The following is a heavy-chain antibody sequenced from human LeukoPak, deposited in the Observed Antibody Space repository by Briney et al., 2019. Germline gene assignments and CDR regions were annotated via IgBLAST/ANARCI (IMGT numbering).Heavy chain of an antibody. CDR1: RYTFTHYA. V-gene: IGHV1-3*03. CDR3: ARGGDYDDWGNWFDP. CDR2: INTGNGNT. D-gene: IGHD4-17*01. J-gene: IGHJ5*02. Sequence: GASVKVSCKASRYTFTHYAMHWVRQAPGQRLEWMGWINTGNGNTAYSQEFQGRVTITRDTSASTAYMELSSLRSEDMAVYYCARGGDYDDWGNWFDPWGQGTLVTVSS.